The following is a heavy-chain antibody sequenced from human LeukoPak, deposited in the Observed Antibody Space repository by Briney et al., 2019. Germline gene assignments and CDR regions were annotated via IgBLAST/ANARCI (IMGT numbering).Heavy chain of an antibody. Sequence: GRSLRLSCAASGFTFDDYAMHWLRQAPGKGLEGVSGISWNSGSIGYADSVKGRFTISRDNAKNSLYLQMNSLRAEDTALYYCARTYYYYGMDVWGQGTTVTVSS. V-gene: IGHV3-9*01. CDR1: GFTFDDYA. J-gene: IGHJ6*02. CDR2: ISWNSGSI. CDR3: ARTYYYYGMDV.